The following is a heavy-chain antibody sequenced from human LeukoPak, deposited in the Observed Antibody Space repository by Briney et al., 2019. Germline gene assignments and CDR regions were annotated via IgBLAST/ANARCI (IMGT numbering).Heavy chain of an antibody. V-gene: IGHV4-59*08. J-gene: IGHJ5*02. D-gene: IGHD1-26*01. CDR3: ARLASSGSYPTRWFDP. CDR1: GGSISYY. CDR2: IYYSGST. Sequence: SESLSLTCTVPGGSISYYWSWIRQPPGKGLEWIGYIYYSGSTNYNPSLKSRVTISVDTSKNQFSLKLSSVTAADTAVYYCARLASSGSYPTRWFDPWGQGTLVTVSS.